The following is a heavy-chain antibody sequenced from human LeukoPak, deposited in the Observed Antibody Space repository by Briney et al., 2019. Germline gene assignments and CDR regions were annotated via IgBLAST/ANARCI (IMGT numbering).Heavy chain of an antibody. D-gene: IGHD1-26*01. J-gene: IGHJ4*02. Sequence: GGSLRLSCAASGFTFSSYGMHWVRQAPGKGLEWVAVISYDGSNKYYADSVKGRFTISRDNSKNTLYLQMNSLRAEDTAVYYCARVGSHWGQGTLVTVSS. CDR3: ARVGSH. CDR2: ISYDGSNK. CDR1: GFTFSSYG. V-gene: IGHV3-30*03.